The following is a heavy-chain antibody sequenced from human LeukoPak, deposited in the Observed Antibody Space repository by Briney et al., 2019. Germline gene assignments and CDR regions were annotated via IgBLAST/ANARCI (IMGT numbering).Heavy chain of an antibody. D-gene: IGHD4-17*01. Sequence: GASVKVSCKASGYTFTGYYMHWVRQAPGQGLEWMGWINPNSGGTNYAQKFQGRVTMTRDTSISTAYMELSRLRSDDTAVYYCARNGGNGDYVEWFDPWGQGTLVTVSS. CDR2: INPNSGGT. V-gene: IGHV1-2*02. CDR3: ARNGGNGDYVEWFDP. J-gene: IGHJ5*02. CDR1: GYTFTGYY.